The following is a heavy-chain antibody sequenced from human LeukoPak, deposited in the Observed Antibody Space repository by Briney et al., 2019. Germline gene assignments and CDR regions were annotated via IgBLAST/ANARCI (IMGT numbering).Heavy chain of an antibody. CDR1: GFTFTDYG. CDR2: ISAKNGNT. Sequence: GASVKVSCKASGFTFTDYGISWVRQAPGQGLEWMGWISAKNGNTNYVQKFQGRVTMTTDTSMTTAYMELRSLRYDDTAVCYCATTKSAMVTCFDPWGQGTLVTVSS. CDR3: ATTKSAMVTCFDP. V-gene: IGHV1-18*01. J-gene: IGHJ5*02. D-gene: IGHD5-18*01.